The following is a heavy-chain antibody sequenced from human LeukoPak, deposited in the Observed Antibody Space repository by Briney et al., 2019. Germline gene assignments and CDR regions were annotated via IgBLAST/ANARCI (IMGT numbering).Heavy chain of an antibody. Sequence: SETLSLTCTVSGGSLISTTYYWGWIRQPPGKGLEWIGEISHSGSTYYNPSLKSRVTVSVDTSKSQFSLKLNSVTAADTAVYYCARGGLDTRRGGYFDYWGQGILVTVPS. CDR3: ARGGLDTRRGGYFDY. D-gene: IGHD5-18*01. CDR2: ISHSGST. V-gene: IGHV4-39*07. CDR1: GGSLISTTYY. J-gene: IGHJ4*02.